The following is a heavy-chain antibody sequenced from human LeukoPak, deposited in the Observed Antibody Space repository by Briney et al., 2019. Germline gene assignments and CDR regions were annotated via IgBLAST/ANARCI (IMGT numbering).Heavy chain of an antibody. CDR3: ARVRRGSSGYVDAFDI. CDR1: GFTVSSNY. Sequence: PGGSLRLSCAASGFTVSSNYMSWVRQAPGKGLEWVSVIYSGGSTYYADSVKGRFTISRDNSKNTLYLQMNSLRAEDTAVYYCARVRRGSSGYVDAFDIWGQGIMVTVSS. V-gene: IGHV3-53*01. CDR2: IYSGGST. J-gene: IGHJ3*02. D-gene: IGHD3-22*01.